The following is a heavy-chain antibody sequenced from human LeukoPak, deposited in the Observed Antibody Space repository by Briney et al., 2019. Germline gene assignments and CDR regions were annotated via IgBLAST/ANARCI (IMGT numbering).Heavy chain of an antibody. CDR2: ISNDGSNK. V-gene: IGHV3-30-3*01. J-gene: IGHJ4*02. CDR1: GFTFSSYA. Sequence: GGSLRLSCAASGFTFSSYAMHWVRQAPGKGLEWVAVISNDGSNKYYADSVKGRFTISRDNSKNTLYLQMNSLRAEDTAVYYCARGYGIAAGDWGQGTLVTVSS. D-gene: IGHD6-13*01. CDR3: ARGYGIAAGD.